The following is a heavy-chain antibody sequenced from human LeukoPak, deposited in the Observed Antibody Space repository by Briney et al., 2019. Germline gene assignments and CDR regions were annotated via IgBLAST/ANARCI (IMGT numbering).Heavy chain of an antibody. Sequence: SETLSLTCAVYGESFSGYYWSWIRQPPGKGLEWIGEINHSGSTNYNPSLKSRVTISVDTSKNQFSLKLSSVTAADTAVYYCARDGPIGVYYWGQGTLVTVSS. V-gene: IGHV4-34*01. J-gene: IGHJ4*02. D-gene: IGHD3-16*01. CDR2: INHSGST. CDR3: ARDGPIGVYY. CDR1: GESFSGYY.